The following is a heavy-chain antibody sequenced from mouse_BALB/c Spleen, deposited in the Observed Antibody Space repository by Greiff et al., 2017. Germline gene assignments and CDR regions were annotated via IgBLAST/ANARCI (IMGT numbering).Heavy chain of an antibody. CDR1: GFAFSSYD. V-gene: IGHV5-12-1*01. D-gene: IGHD2-10*02. CDR2: ISSGGGST. Sequence: EVQGVESGGGLVKPGGSLKLSCAASGFAFSSYDMSWVRQTPEKRLEWVAYISSGGGSTYYPDTVKGRFTISRDNAKNTLYLQMSSLKSEDTAMYYCARRGYGNYYAMDYWGQGTSVTVSS. CDR3: ARRGYGNYYAMDY. J-gene: IGHJ4*01.